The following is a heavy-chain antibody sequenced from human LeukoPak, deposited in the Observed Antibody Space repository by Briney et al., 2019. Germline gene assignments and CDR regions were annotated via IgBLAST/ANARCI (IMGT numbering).Heavy chain of an antibody. CDR1: GFTFSSYA. CDR2: INSGGRT. CDR3: AKDLYDILTHLYHSVHFDY. D-gene: IGHD3-9*01. J-gene: IGHJ4*02. V-gene: IGHV3-23*01. Sequence: GGSLRLSCAASGFTFSSYAMSWVRQAPGKGLEWVSAINSGGRTYYADAVKGRFTISKDNSKNTLYLQMNSLRAEDTAVYYCAKDLYDILTHLYHSVHFDYWGQGTLVTVSS.